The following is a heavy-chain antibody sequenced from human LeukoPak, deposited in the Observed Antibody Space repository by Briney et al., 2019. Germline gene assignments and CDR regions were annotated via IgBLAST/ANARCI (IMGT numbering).Heavy chain of an antibody. D-gene: IGHD1-7*01. CDR2: INPNSGGT. V-gene: IGHV1-2*02. CDR1: GYTFTGYY. Sequence: ASVKVSCKASGYTFTGYYMHWVRQAPGQGLEWMGWINPNSGGTNYAQKFQGRVTMTRDTSISTAYMELSRLRSDDTAVYYCARGPDDNWNYLGYMDVWGKGTTVTVSS. CDR3: ARGPDDNWNYLGYMDV. J-gene: IGHJ6*03.